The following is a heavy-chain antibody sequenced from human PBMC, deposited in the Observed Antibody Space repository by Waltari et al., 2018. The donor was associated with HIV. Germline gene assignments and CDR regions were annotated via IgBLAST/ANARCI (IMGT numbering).Heavy chain of an antibody. J-gene: IGHJ5*02. V-gene: IGHV3-33*01. CDR3: ARDPPGPEGA. Sequence: QVQLVESGGGVVQPGRSLRLSCAASGFTFSSYGIHWVRQAPGKGLEWVAVIWYDGSNKYYADSVKGRFTISRDNSKNTLYLQMNSLRAEDTAVYYCARDPPGPEGAWGQGTLVTVSS. CDR1: GFTFSSYG. D-gene: IGHD1-26*01. CDR2: IWYDGSNK.